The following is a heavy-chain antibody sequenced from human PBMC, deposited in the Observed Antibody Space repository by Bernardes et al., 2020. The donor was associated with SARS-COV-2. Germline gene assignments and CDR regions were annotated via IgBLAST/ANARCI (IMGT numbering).Heavy chain of an antibody. CDR3: AREVREVMAQFDY. CDR1: GGSIRSGDYY. Sequence: SETLSLTCTVSGGSIRSGDYYWSWIRQPPGKGLEWIGYIYYSGSSYYNPSLKSRLTISVDTSKNQFSLNLSSVTAADTAVYFCAREVREVMAQFDYWGQGALVTVSS. D-gene: IGHD3-10*01. CDR2: IYYSGSS. V-gene: IGHV4-30-4*01. J-gene: IGHJ4*02.